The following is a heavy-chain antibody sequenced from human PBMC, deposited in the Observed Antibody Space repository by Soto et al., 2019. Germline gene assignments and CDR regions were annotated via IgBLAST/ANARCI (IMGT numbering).Heavy chain of an antibody. CDR3: ARGRGELLRSSWFDP. CDR1: GGSISSGGYF. CDR2: IYHSGST. D-gene: IGHD3-10*01. V-gene: IGHV4-30-2*01. Sequence: PSETLSLTCAVSGGSISSGGYFWSWIRQPPGKGLEWIGYIYHSGSTYYNPSLKSRVTISVDRSKNQFSLKLSSVTAADTAVYYCARGRGELLRSSWFDPWGQGTLVTVSS. J-gene: IGHJ5*02.